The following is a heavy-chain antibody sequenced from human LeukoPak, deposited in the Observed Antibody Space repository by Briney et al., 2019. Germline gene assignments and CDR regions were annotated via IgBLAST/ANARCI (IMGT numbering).Heavy chain of an antibody. V-gene: IGHV4-30-4*08. J-gene: IGHJ3*02. CDR1: GGSISSGDYY. Sequence: SLTCTVSGGSISSGDYYWSWIRQPPGKGLEWIGYIYYSGSTYYNPSLKSRVTISVDTSKNQFSLKLSSVTAADTAVYYCARSMVVTAFDIWGQGTMVTVSS. D-gene: IGHD2-21*02. CDR2: IYYSGST. CDR3: ARSMVVTAFDI.